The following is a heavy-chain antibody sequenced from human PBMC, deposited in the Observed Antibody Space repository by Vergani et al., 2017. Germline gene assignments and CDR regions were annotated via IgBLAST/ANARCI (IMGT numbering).Heavy chain of an antibody. CDR1: GGSISSDSYY. V-gene: IGHV4-39*01. CDR2: IHYSASA. Sequence: QLQLQESGPGLVKPSETLSLTCTVSGGSISSDSYYGGWIRQPPGKGLEWIGSIHYSASAYYNPSLKSRITMSVDTSKNQFSLRLTSVTAADTAIYYCARVSSTGVGGRGWFDPWGQGTLVTVSS. D-gene: IGHD2-8*02. CDR3: ARVSSTGVGGRGWFDP. J-gene: IGHJ5*02.